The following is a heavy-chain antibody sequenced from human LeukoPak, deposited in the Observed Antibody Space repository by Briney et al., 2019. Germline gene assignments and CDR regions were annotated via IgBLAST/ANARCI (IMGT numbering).Heavy chain of an antibody. Sequence: SVKVSCKASGFTFTSSAMQWVRQARGQRLEWIGWIVVGSGNTNYAQKFQERVTITRDMSTSTAYMELSSLRSEDTAVSYCARDHSDPAMDNDAFDIWGQGTMVTVSS. J-gene: IGHJ3*02. CDR3: ARDHSDPAMDNDAFDI. V-gene: IGHV1-58*02. CDR1: GFTFTSSA. CDR2: IVVGSGNT. D-gene: IGHD5-18*01.